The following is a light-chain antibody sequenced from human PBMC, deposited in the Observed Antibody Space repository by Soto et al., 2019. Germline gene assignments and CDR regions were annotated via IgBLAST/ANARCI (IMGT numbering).Light chain of an antibody. V-gene: IGLV2-14*01. J-gene: IGLJ1*01. CDR1: SSDVGGYNY. CDR3: SSYTSSSTRV. CDR2: DVS. Sequence: QSVLAQPASVSGSPGQSITLSCPGTSSDVGGYNYVSWYQQHPGKAPKLMIYDVSNRPSGVSNRFSGSKSGNTASLTISGLQAEDEADYYCSSYTSSSTRVFGTGTKVTVL.